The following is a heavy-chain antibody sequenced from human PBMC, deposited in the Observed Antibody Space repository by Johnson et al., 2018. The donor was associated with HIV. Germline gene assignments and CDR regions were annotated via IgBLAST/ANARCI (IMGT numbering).Heavy chain of an antibody. Sequence: VQLVESGGGLVQPGGSLRLSCAASGFTFSSDCMHWVRQAPGRGLVWVSVIYSGGSTYYADSVKGRFTISRDNSKNTLYLQMNSLRAEDTAVYYCAISLRYCSGGSCYSGAFDIWGQGTMVTVSS. D-gene: IGHD2-15*01. CDR2: IYSGGST. V-gene: IGHV3-66*01. CDR3: AISLRYCSGGSCYSGAFDI. J-gene: IGHJ3*02. CDR1: GFTFSSDC.